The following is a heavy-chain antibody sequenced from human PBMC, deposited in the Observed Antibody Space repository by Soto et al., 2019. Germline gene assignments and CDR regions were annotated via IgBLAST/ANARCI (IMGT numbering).Heavy chain of an antibody. Sequence: SETLSLTCTVSGGSISSYYWSWIRQPPGKGLEWIGYMYYSGRTNYNPSLKSRVPISVDTSKNQFSLKLSSVTAADAAVYYCARDGYSSYFDYWGQGTLVTVSS. D-gene: IGHD6-13*01. V-gene: IGHV4-59*01. J-gene: IGHJ4*02. CDR2: MYYSGRT. CDR3: ARDGYSSYFDY. CDR1: GGSISSYY.